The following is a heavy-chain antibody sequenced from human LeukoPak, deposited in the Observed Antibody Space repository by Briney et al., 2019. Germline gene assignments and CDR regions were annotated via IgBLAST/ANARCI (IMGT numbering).Heavy chain of an antibody. V-gene: IGHV3-30*19. D-gene: IGHD2-8*02. CDR2: ISYDGSNK. CDR3: ARDGYTGGSYYDY. J-gene: IGHJ4*02. CDR1: GFTFSSYG. Sequence: GGSLRLSCAASGFTFSSYGMHWVRQAPGKGLEWVAVISYDGSNKYYADSVKGRFTISRDNSKNTLYLQMNSLRAEDTAVYYCARDGYTGGSYYDYWGQGTLVTVSS.